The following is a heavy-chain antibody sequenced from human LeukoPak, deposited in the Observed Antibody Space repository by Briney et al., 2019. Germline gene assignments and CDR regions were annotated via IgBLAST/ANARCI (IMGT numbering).Heavy chain of an antibody. CDR2: MWADGSNK. J-gene: IGHJ4*02. CDR3: ARFSGRN. CDR1: GFSFSTYG. D-gene: IGHD2-15*01. Sequence: PGGSLRLSCTASGFSFSTYGMHWVRQAPGKGLEWVAVMWADGSNKYYADSVEGRFTISSDNAKNSLYLQMGSLRAEDTAVYYCARFSGRNWGQGTLVTVSS. V-gene: IGHV3-33*01.